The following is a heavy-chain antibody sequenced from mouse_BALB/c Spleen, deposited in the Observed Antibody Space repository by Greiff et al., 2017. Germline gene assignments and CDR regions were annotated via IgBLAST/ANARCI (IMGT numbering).Heavy chain of an antibody. CDR1: GYTFTSYT. Sequence: VKLLESGAELAKPGASVKMSCKASGYTFTSYTMHWVKQRPGQGLEWIGYINPSSGYTNYNQKFKDKATLTADKSSSTAYMQLSSLTSEDSAVYYCARSVRREYYFDYWGQGTTLTVSS. CDR3: ARSVRREYYFDY. CDR2: INPSSGYT. J-gene: IGHJ2*01. V-gene: IGHV1-4*01. D-gene: IGHD2-14*01.